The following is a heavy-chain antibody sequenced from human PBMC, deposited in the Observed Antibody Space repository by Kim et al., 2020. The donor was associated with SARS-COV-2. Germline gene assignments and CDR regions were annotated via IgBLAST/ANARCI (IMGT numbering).Heavy chain of an antibody. CDR1: GDSISSSVYY. CDR2: IYYSGTT. V-gene: IGHV4-39*01. CDR3: ARTMKYEVWSGVNGWF. Sequence: SETLSLTCTVSGDSISSSVYYWGWLRQPPGQGLEWIGSIYYSGTTHYNPSLTSRVTITVDTSNNRFYLKLTSVTAADTAVYYCARTMKYEVWSGVNGWF. D-gene: IGHD3-3*01. J-gene: IGHJ5*01.